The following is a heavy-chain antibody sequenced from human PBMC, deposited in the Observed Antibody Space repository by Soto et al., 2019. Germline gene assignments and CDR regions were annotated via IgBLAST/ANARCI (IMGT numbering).Heavy chain of an antibody. J-gene: IGHJ4*02. CDR2: IYYSGST. CDR1: GGSISSGDYY. Sequence: SETLSLTCTVSGGSISSGDYYWSWIRQPPGKGLEWIGYIYYSGSTYYNPSLKSRVTISVDTSKNQFSLRLSSVTAADTAVYYCAPRGTTTYCSGGNCYARGFDYWGQGTLVTVSS. D-gene: IGHD2-15*01. V-gene: IGHV4-30-4*01. CDR3: APRGTTTYCSGGNCYARGFDY.